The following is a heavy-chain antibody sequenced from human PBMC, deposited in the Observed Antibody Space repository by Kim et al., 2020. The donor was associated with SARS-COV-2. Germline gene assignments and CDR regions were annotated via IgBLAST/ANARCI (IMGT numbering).Heavy chain of an antibody. CDR2: INPSGGST. J-gene: IGHJ6*03. CDR1: GYTFTSYY. Sequence: ASVKVSCKASGYTFTSYYMHWVRQAPGQGLEWMGIINPSGGSTSYAQKFQGRVTMTRDTSTSTVYMELSSLRSEDTAVYYCARGYYDFWSGYHPLGYMDVWGKGTTVTVSS. V-gene: IGHV1-46*01. CDR3: ARGYYDFWSGYHPLGYMDV. D-gene: IGHD3-3*01.